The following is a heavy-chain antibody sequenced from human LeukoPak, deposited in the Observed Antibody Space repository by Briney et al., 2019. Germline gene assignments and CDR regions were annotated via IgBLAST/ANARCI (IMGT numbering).Heavy chain of an antibody. CDR1: GYTFTVYH. V-gene: IGHV1-2*02. CDR2: MNPNNGGT. D-gene: IGHD3-10*01. CDR3: TRGPRGYYFDY. Sequence: GASVKVSCKASGYTFTVYHMHWGRQAPGQGPEWMGWMNPNNGGTNYAQKFQGRVTMTRDTPISTAYMELSSLRSDDTAVYYCTRGPRGYYFDYWGQGTLVTVSS. J-gene: IGHJ4*02.